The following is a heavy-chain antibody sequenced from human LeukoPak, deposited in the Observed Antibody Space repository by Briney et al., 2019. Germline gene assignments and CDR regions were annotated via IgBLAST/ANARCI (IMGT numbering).Heavy chain of an antibody. CDR3: ARNSAYYDILTGYSPQGAFDI. CDR2: IYYSGGT. CDR1: GGSISSYY. J-gene: IGHJ3*02. Sequence: PSETLSLTCTVSGGSISSYYWSWIRQPPGKGLEWIRYIYYSGGTNYNPSLKSRVTISVDTSKNQFSLKLSSVTAADTAVYYCARNSAYYDILTGYSPQGAFDIWGQGTMVTVS. V-gene: IGHV4-59*01. D-gene: IGHD3-9*01.